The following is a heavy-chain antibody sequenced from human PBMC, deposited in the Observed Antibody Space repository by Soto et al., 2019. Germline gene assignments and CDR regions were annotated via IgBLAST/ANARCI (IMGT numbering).Heavy chain of an antibody. D-gene: IGHD3-10*01. J-gene: IGHJ5*02. CDR3: ARGHLRGLMVRGVPCWFDP. CDR1: GFTFSSYA. V-gene: IGHV3-30-3*01. Sequence: QVQLVESGGGVVQPGRSLRLSCAASGFTFSSYAMHWVRQAPGKGLEWVAVISYDGSNKYYADSVKGRFTISRDNSKNTLYLQMNSLRAEDTAVYYCARGHLRGLMVRGVPCWFDPWGQGTLVTVSS. CDR2: ISYDGSNK.